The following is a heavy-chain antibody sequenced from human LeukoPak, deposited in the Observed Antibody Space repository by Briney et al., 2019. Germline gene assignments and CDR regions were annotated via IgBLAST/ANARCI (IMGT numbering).Heavy chain of an antibody. Sequence: PSETLSLTCTVSGGSISSYYWSWIRQPPGKGLEWIGYIYYSGSTNYNPSLKSRVTISVDTSKNQFSLKLSSVTAADTAVYYCATVGPIAAAGYKLDYWGQGTLVTVSS. V-gene: IGHV4-59*08. CDR1: GGSISSYY. CDR3: ATVGPIAAAGYKLDY. CDR2: IYYSGST. D-gene: IGHD6-13*01. J-gene: IGHJ4*02.